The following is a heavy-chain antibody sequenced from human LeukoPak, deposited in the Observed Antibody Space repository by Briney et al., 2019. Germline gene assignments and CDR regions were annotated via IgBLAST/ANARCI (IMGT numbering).Heavy chain of an antibody. CDR2: IGITSEYI. J-gene: IGHJ3*02. CDR1: GFTITAYA. CDR3: AKDPHGDYVGAFDT. Sequence: GGSLRLSCAASGFTITAYAMSWVRQSPGKGLEWVSGIGITSEYIHYADSVKGRFTISRDNSKNTVYLEMSSLRAEDAAVYYCAKDPHGDYVGAFDTWGQGTMVIVSS. V-gene: IGHV3-23*01. D-gene: IGHD4-17*01.